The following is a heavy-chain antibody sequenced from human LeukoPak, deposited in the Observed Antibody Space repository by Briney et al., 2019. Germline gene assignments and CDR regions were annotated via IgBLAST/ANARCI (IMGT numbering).Heavy chain of an antibody. Sequence: GGSLRLSCAASGFTFSSYGMHWVRQAPGKGLEWVAVIWYDGSNKYYADSVKGRLTISRDNSKNTLYLQMNSLRAEDTAVYYCAKDYYGSGSYDYWGQGTLVTVSS. J-gene: IGHJ4*02. D-gene: IGHD3-10*01. CDR2: IWYDGSNK. CDR1: GFTFSSYG. V-gene: IGHV3-30*02. CDR3: AKDYYGSGSYDY.